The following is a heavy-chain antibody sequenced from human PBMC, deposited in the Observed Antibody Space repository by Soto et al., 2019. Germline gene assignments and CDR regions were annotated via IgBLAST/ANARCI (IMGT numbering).Heavy chain of an antibody. D-gene: IGHD7-27*01. V-gene: IGHV4-38-2*01. CDR3: ARGRYCLTGRCFPTGFDF. Sequence: SETLSLTCVVSGYSISIAYYWGWLRQPPGKGLEWIGSVDYSGSTYYNPSLKRRVTLSVDTSKNQFSLKMRSVTAADTAGYFCARGRYCLTGRCFPTGFDFGGRGALVTV. CDR1: GYSISIAYY. J-gene: IGHJ4*02. CDR2: VDYSGST.